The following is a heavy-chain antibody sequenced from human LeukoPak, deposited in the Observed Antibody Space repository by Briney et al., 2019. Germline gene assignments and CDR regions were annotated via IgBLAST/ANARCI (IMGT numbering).Heavy chain of an antibody. J-gene: IGHJ4*02. CDR3: AKEVGSGYQFDY. CDR2: VRYDGSDK. D-gene: IGHD1-26*01. CDR1: GFTFSNYG. Sequence: GGSLRLSCAASGFTFSNYGMHWVRQAPGKGLEWVAFVRYDGSDKYYADSVKGRFTISRDNSKNSLYLQMNSLRTEDTALYYCAKEVGSGYQFDYWGQGTLVTVSS. V-gene: IGHV3-30*02.